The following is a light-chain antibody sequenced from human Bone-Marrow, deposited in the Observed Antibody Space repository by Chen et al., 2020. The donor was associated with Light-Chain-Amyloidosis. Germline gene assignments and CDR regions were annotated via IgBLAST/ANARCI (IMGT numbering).Light chain of an antibody. CDR2: RDT. J-gene: IGLJ2*01. Sequence: SYELTQPPSLSVSPGQPASITRSGDDLPTKYSYWYQQKPGQAPVLVIHRDTERPSGISERFSGSSAGTTATLTISGVQAEDEADYHCQSADSSGTYEVIFGGGTKLTVL. CDR3: QSADSSGTYEVI. CDR1: DLPTKY. V-gene: IGLV3-25*03.